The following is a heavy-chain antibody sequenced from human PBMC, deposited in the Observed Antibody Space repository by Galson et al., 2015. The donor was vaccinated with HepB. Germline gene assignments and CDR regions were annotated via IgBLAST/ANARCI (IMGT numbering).Heavy chain of an antibody. Sequence: CAISGDSVSSNSAAWNSIRQSPARGLEWLGRTYYRSKWYNDYAVSVNSRITINPDTSNNQFSLQLNSVTPEDTAVYYCGRDGELGGGAFDIWGQGTMVTVSS. CDR2: TYYRSKWYN. CDR3: GRDGELGGGAFDI. V-gene: IGHV6-1*01. D-gene: IGHD7-27*01. CDR1: GDSVSSNSAA. J-gene: IGHJ3*02.